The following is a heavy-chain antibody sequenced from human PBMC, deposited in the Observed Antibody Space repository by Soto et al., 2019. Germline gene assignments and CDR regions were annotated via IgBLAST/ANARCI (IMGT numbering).Heavy chain of an antibody. CDR1: GYTFTSYG. CDR3: ARVIFDSSPGTEDY. CDR2: ISAYNGNT. V-gene: IGHV1-18*01. Sequence: ASVKVSCKASGYTFTSYGISWVRQAPGQGLEWMGWISAYNGNTNYAQKLQGRVTMTTDTSTSTAYMELRSLRSDDTAVYYCARVIFDSSPGTEDYWGQGTLVTVSS. J-gene: IGHJ4*02. D-gene: IGHD6-19*01.